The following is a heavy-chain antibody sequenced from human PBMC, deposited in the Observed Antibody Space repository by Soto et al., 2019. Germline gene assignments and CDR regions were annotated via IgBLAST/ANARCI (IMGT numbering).Heavy chain of an antibody. J-gene: IGHJ6*03. CDR3: AKETPTYYYGSGSYYKNYYMDV. D-gene: IGHD3-10*01. CDR1: GFTFSNAG. CDR2: IKSKTDGGTT. Sequence: PGGSLRLSCAASGFTFSNAGMNWVRQAPGKGLEWVGRIKSKTDGGTTDYAAPVKGRFTISRDDSKNTLYLQMNSLRAEDTAVYYCAKETPTYYYGSGSYYKNYYMDVWGKGTTVTSP. V-gene: IGHV3-15*07.